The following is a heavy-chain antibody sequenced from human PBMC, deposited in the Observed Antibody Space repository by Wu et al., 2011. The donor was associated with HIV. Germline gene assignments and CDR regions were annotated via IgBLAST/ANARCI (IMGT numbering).Heavy chain of an antibody. Sequence: QVQLVQSGAEVKKPGASVKLSCKASGYTFTGYYMYWVRQAPGQGLEWVGWINPNNGGTNYAQKFQGRVTMTRDTSISTAYMELSRLRSDDTAVYYCARTPATILAVGDYDYHYYYYMDVVGQRDHGHRLL. D-gene: IGHD3-16*01. CDR3: ARTPATILAVGDYDYHYYYYMDV. CDR1: GYTFTGYY. J-gene: IGHJ6*03. CDR2: INPNNGGT. V-gene: IGHV1-2*02.